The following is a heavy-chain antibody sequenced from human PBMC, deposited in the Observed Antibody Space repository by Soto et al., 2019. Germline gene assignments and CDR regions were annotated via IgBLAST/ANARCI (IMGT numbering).Heavy chain of an antibody. Sequence: QLELQESGPRLVKPAETLSLDCNVSGGYISSRSYYWGWLRQPPGKGPEWIGNVYYSGRTFINPSLKNRVIILVDTSKNQFSLTVRSVTAADTAVYYCARSPSGTPVTRLQENYFDPWGRGILVTVSS. CDR3: ARSPSGTPVTRLQENYFDP. CDR1: GGYISSRSYY. CDR2: VYYSGRT. V-gene: IGHV4-39*01. J-gene: IGHJ5*02. D-gene: IGHD4-17*01.